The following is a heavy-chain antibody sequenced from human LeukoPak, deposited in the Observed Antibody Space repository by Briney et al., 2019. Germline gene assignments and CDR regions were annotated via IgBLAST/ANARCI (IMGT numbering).Heavy chain of an antibody. CDR3: AKDNHYYDSSGYYYYFDY. D-gene: IGHD3-22*01. J-gene: IGHJ4*02. V-gene: IGHV3-48*03. CDR1: GFTFSSYE. CDR2: ISSSGSTI. Sequence: GGSLRLSCAASGFTFSSYEMNWVRQAPGKGLEWVSYISSSGSTIYYADSVKGRFTISRDNSRNTLYLQMNSLRAEDTAVYYCAKDNHYYDSSGYYYYFDYWGQGTLVTVSS.